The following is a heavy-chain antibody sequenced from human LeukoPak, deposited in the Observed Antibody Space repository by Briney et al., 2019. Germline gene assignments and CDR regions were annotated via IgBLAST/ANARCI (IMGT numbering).Heavy chain of an antibody. D-gene: IGHD3-10*01. J-gene: IGHJ4*02. CDR1: GFTFSSYA. CDR2: ISYDGSNK. Sequence: PGRSLRLSCAASGFTFSSYAMHWVRQAPGKGLEWVAVISYDGSNKYYADSVKGRFTISRDNSKNTLYLQMNSLRAEDTAVYYCARFRTSVRGGSFDYWGQGTLVTVSS. CDR3: ARFRTSVRGGSFDY. V-gene: IGHV3-30-3*01.